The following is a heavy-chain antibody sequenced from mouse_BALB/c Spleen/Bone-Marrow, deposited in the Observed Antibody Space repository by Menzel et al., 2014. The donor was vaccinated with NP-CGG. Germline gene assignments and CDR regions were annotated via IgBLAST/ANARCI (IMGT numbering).Heavy chain of an antibody. D-gene: IGHD1-3*01. CDR2: IYPGNSDT. V-gene: IGHV1-5*01. J-gene: IGHJ4*01. CDR1: GYTFTSYW. Sequence: EVLLVESGTVLARPGASVKMSCKASGYTFTSYWMHWVKQRPGQGLEWIGAIYPGNSDTSYNQKFKGKAKLTAVTSTSTAYMELSSQTDKDSADCYCTGGKDYYAMDYWGQGTSVTVSS. CDR3: TGGKDYYAMDY.